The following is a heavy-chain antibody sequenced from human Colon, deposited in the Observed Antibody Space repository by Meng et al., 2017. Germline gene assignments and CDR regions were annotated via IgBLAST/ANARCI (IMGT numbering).Heavy chain of an antibody. CDR2: IYPSGRT. V-gene: IGHV4-4*02. CDR3: ARKRTSPGTLGFDY. J-gene: IGHJ4*02. CDR1: GDSISSGNG. Sequence: QGQLAKSGPGLVKPSGALSLTCAVSGDSISSGNGWTWVRQPPGKGLEWIGEIYPSGRTSSNPSLQGRVTILLDKSKNQFSLELNSVTAADTAIYFCARKRTSPGTLGFDYWGQGTLVTVSS. D-gene: IGHD6-13*01.